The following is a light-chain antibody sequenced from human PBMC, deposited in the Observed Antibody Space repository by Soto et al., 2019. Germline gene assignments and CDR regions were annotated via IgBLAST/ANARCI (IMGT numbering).Light chain of an antibody. CDR3: QQYSTSQT. J-gene: IGKJ1*01. Sequence: EIVLTQSPGTLSLSPGERATLSCRASQSVTSYLAWYQQKPGQAPRLLIYASSTRATGIPDRFSGGGSGTDFTLTISSLQPEDFEVYYCQQYSTSQTFGQGTKVEI. CDR2: ASS. CDR1: QSVTSY. V-gene: IGKV3-20*01.